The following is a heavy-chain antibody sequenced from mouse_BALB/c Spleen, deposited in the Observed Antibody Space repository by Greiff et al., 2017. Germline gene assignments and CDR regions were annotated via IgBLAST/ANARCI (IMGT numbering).Heavy chain of an antibody. CDR1: GFTFSSYA. D-gene: IGHD1-1*01. Sequence: EVQRVESGGGLVKPGGSLKLSCAASGFTFSSYAMSWVRQTPEKRLEWVATISSGGSYTYYPDSVKGRFTISRDNAKNTLYLQMSSLRSEDTAMYYCARGVADYWGQGTTLTVSS. CDR3: ARGVADY. J-gene: IGHJ2*01. CDR2: ISSGGSYT. V-gene: IGHV5-9-3*01.